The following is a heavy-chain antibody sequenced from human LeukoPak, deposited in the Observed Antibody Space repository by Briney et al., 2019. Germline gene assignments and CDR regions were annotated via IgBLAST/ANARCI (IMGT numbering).Heavy chain of an antibody. V-gene: IGHV4-4*07. CDR3: ARGGPDSSGYWSTSSFDY. CDR2: IYTSGST. CDR1: GGSISSYY. D-gene: IGHD3-22*01. J-gene: IGHJ4*02. Sequence: SETLSLTCTVSGGSISSYYWSWIRQPAGKGLEWIGRIYTSGSTNYNPSLKSRVTMSVDTSKNQFSLKLSSVTAADTAVYYCARGGPDSSGYWSTSSFDYWGQGTLVTVSS.